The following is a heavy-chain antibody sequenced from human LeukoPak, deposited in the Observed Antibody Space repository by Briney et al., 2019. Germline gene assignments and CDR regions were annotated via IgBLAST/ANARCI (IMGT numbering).Heavy chain of an antibody. D-gene: IGHD1-1*01. CDR2: ISSSNYI. CDR1: GFTFSGYS. J-gene: IGHJ4*02. Sequence: GGSLRLSCAASGFTFSGYSMNWVRQAPGKGLEWVSSISSSNYIHYADSAKGRFTISRDNAKNSLCLQVNSLRAEDAAVYYCAAFATSNAQWANFDFWGQGTLVTVSS. V-gene: IGHV3-21*01. CDR3: AAFATSNAQWANFDF.